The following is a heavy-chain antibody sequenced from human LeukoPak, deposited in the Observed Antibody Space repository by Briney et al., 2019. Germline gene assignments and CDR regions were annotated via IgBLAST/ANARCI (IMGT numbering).Heavy chain of an antibody. CDR1: GFTFGDYA. D-gene: IGHD5-12*01. CDR3: TRLRLPGGY. CDR2: IRSKAYGGTT. Sequence: GGSLRLSCTASGFTFGDYAMSWVRQAPGKGLEWVGFIRSKAYGGTTEYAASVEGRFTISRDDSKSIAYLQMNSLKTGDTAVYYCTRLRLPGGYWGQGTLVTVSS. V-gene: IGHV3-49*04. J-gene: IGHJ4*02.